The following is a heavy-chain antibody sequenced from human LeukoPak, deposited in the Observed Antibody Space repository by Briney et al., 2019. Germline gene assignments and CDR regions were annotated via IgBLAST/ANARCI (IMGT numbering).Heavy chain of an antibody. D-gene: IGHD6-13*01. CDR3: ARVRAAAGLGAFDI. CDR1: GGSISTGGYY. J-gene: IGHJ3*02. V-gene: IGHV4-30-2*01. Sequence: SETLSLTCTVSGGSISTGGYYWSWIRQPPGKGLEWIGYIYQSDNSYYNPSLKSRVIISGDRSKNHFSLNLTSVTAAHTAVYYCARVRAAAGLGAFDIWGQGTMVTVSS. CDR2: IYQSDNS.